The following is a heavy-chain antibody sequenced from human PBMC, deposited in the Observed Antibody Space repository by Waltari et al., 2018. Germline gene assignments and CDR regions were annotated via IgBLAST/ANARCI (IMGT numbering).Heavy chain of an antibody. J-gene: IGHJ3*02. D-gene: IGHD3-10*01. CDR1: GYTSTSYD. CDR3: AREPLYGAGRAFDI. CDR2: MKPNSGNT. V-gene: IGHV1-8*02. Sequence: VQLVQSGAEVKKPGASVKVSCKASGYTSTSYDINWVRPATGQGLEWMGWMKPNSGNTGYAQKCQGRVTITRNTAISTAYMELSSLRSEDTAVYYCAREPLYGAGRAFDIWGQGTMVTVST.